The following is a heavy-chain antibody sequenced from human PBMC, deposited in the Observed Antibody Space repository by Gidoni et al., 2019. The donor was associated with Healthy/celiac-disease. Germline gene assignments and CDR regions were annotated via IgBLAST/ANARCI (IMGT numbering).Heavy chain of an antibody. D-gene: IGHD4-17*01. V-gene: IGHV1-69*01. Sequence: QVQLVQSGAEVKKPGSSVKVSCKASGGTFSSYAISWVRQAPGQGLEWVGGIIPIFGTANYAQKFQGRVTITADESTSTAYMELSSLRSEDTAVYYCARDHPTVRGNWFDPWGQGTLVTVSS. CDR1: GGTFSSYA. CDR3: ARDHPTVRGNWFDP. CDR2: IIPIFGTA. J-gene: IGHJ5*02.